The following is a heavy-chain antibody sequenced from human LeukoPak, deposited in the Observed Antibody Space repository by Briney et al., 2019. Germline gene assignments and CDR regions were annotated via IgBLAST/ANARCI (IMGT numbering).Heavy chain of an antibody. CDR2: ISGSGGST. V-gene: IGHV3-23*01. D-gene: IGHD3-22*01. CDR3: ASHTMTPHDAFDI. CDR1: GFTFSSYA. J-gene: IGHJ3*02. Sequence: PGGSLRLSCAASGFTFSSYAMSWVRQAPGKGLEWVSAISGSGGSTYYADSVKGRFTISRDNSTNTLSLQMNSLRAEDTAVYYCASHTMTPHDAFDIWGQGTMVTVSS.